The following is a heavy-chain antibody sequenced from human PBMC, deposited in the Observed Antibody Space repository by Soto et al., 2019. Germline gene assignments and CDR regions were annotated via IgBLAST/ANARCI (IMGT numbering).Heavy chain of an antibody. CDR1: GFTFSSYA. D-gene: IGHD6-13*01. J-gene: IGHJ5*02. CDR3: VKEGVWGIAAAGGWFDP. V-gene: IGHV3-64D*08. CDR2: ISSNGGST. Sequence: GGSLRLSCSASGFTFSSYAMHWVRQAPGKGLEYVSGISSNGGSTHYADSVKGRFTISRDHSKNTLYLQMSSLRAEDTAVYYCVKEGVWGIAAAGGWFDPWGQGTLVTVSS.